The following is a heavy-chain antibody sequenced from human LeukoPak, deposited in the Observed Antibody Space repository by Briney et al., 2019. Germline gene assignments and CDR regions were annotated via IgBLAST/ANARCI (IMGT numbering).Heavy chain of an antibody. J-gene: IGHJ1*01. V-gene: IGHV3-7*01. CDR3: ARDRLLYYYDSGPTGHFQH. CDR2: IKQDGSEK. D-gene: IGHD3-22*01. Sequence: GGSLRLSCAASGFTFSSYWMSWVRQAPGKGLEWVTNIKQDGSEKYYVDSVKGRFTISRDNAKNSLYLQMSSLRADDTAVYYCARDRLLYYYDSGPTGHFQHWGQGTLVTV. CDR1: GFTFSSYW.